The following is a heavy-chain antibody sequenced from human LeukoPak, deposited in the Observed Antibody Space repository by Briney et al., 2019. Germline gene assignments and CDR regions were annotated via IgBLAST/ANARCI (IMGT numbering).Heavy chain of an antibody. D-gene: IGHD3-16*01. CDR1: GFTFDDYA. V-gene: IGHV3-9*01. CDR2: ISWNSGSI. J-gene: IGHJ6*02. CDR3: AKASGAHYYYGMDV. Sequence: GGSLRLSCAASGFTFDDYAMHWVRQAPGKGLEWVSGISWNSGSIGYADSVKGRFTISRDNAKSSLYLQMNSLRAEDTALYYCAKASGAHYYYGMDVWGQGTTVTVSS.